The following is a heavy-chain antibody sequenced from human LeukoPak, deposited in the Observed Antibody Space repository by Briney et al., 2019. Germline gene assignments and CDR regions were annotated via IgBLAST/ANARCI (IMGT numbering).Heavy chain of an antibody. J-gene: IGHJ6*03. CDR2: IYHSGST. CDR1: GYSISSGYY. D-gene: IGHD6-19*01. V-gene: IGHV4-38-2*01. Sequence: PSETLSLTCAVSGYSISSGYYWGWIRQPPGKGLEWIGSIYHSGSTYYNPSLKSRVTISVDTSKNQFSLKLSSVTAADTAVYYCARHAAVADYYYYYMDVWGKGTTVTVSS. CDR3: ARHAAVADYYYYYMDV.